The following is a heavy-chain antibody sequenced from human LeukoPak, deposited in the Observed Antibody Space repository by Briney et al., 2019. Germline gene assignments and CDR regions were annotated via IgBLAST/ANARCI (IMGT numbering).Heavy chain of an antibody. CDR3: ARRIGSGSYYSFNAFDI. Sequence: GGSLRLSCAASGFTFSDYYMSWIRQAPGKGLEWVSYISSSGSTIYYADSVKGRFTISRDNAKNSLYLQMNSLRAEDTAVYYCARRIGSGSYYSFNAFDIWGQGTMVTVSS. CDR1: GFTFSDYY. CDR2: ISSSGSTI. D-gene: IGHD3-10*01. J-gene: IGHJ3*02. V-gene: IGHV3-11*01.